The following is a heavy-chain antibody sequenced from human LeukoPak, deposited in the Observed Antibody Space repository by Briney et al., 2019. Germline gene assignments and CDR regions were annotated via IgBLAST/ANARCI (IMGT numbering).Heavy chain of an antibody. V-gene: IGHV3-7*01. CDR3: TRRLDD. CDR2: IKHDESEK. CDR1: GFSFNSDW. J-gene: IGHJ4*02. D-gene: IGHD3-16*01. Sequence: GGSLRLSCAASGFSFNSDWMDWVRQAPGKGLEWVANIKHDESEKNYLDSVEGRFTISRDNAQNSLYLQMNGLRVEDTAVYYCTRRLDDWGQGTLVTVSS.